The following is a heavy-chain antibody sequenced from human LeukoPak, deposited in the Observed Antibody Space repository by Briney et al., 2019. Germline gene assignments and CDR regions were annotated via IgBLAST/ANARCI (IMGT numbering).Heavy chain of an antibody. D-gene: IGHD2-15*01. J-gene: IGHJ3*02. V-gene: IGHV4-59*08. CDR1: GGSISSYY. CDR2: IYYSGST. CDR3: ASPGSSPNDAFDI. Sequence: PSETLSLTCTVSGGSISSYYWSWIRQPPGKGLEWIGYIYYSGSTNYNPSLKSRVTISVDTSKNQFSLKLSSVTAADTAVYYCASPGSSPNDAFDIWGQGTMVTVSS.